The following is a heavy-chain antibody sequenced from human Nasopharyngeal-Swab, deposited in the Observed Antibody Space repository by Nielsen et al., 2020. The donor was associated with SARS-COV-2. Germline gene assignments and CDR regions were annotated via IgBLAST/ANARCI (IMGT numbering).Heavy chain of an antibody. CDR1: GFTFSSYS. CDR3: AKVSGCTGGVCYTARWFDP. J-gene: IGHJ5*02. CDR2: ISSSSSTI. Sequence: GESLKISCAASGFTFSSYSMNWVRQAPGKGLEWVSYISSSSSTIYYADSVKGRFTISRDNAKNSLYLQMNSLRAEDAAVYYCAKVSGCTGGVCYTARWFDPWGQGTLVTVSS. V-gene: IGHV3-48*04. D-gene: IGHD2-8*02.